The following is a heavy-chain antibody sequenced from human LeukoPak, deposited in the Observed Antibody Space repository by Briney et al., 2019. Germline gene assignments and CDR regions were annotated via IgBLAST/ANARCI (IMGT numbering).Heavy chain of an antibody. CDR3: AKDLSTFDY. J-gene: IGHJ4*02. CDR2: ISYDGSNK. CDR1: GFTFSSYA. V-gene: IGHV3-30-3*01. D-gene: IGHD6-13*01. Sequence: GRSLRLSCAASGFTFSSYAMHWVRQAPGKGLEWVAVISYDGSNKYYADSVKGRFTISRDNSKNTLYLQMNSLRAEDTAVYYCAKDLSTFDYWGQGTLVTVSS.